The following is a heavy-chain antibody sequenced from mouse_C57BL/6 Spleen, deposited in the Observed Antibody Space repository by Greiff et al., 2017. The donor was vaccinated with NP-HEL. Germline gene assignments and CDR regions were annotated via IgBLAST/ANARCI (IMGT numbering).Heavy chain of an antibody. J-gene: IGHJ2*01. CDR3: ASPLAGTGGYYCDY. CDR1: GFTFSSYG. D-gene: IGHD6-1*01. CDR2: ISSGGSYT. V-gene: IGHV5-6*01. Sequence: EVKLVESGGDLVKPGGSLKLSCAASGFTFSSYGMSWVRQTPDKRLEWVATISSGGSYTYYPDSVKGRFTISRDNAKNTLYLQMSSLKSEDTAMYYWASPLAGTGGYYCDYWGQGATLTVA.